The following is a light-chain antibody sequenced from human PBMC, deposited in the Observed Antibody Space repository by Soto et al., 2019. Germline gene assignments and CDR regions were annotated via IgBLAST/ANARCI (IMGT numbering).Light chain of an antibody. CDR1: QGISSA. V-gene: IGKV1D-13*01. J-gene: IGKJ4*01. CDR3: QQFNNYPLT. Sequence: AIQLTQSPSSLSASVGDRVTITCRASQGISSALAWYQQKPGKAPKLLIYEASILQSGVPSRFSGSGSGTEFTLTISSLQPEDFATYYCQQFNNYPLTVGGGTKVDIK. CDR2: EAS.